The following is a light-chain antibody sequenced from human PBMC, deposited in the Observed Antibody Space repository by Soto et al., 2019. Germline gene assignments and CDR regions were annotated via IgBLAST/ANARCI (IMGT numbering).Light chain of an antibody. CDR3: RSYTSSSTCLV. V-gene: IGLV2-14*01. J-gene: IGLJ2*01. Sequence: QSALTQPASVSGSPGQSITISCTGTSSDVGGYNYVSWYQQHPGKAPKLMIYDVSNRPSGVSNRFSGSKSGNTASLTISGLQAEDEADYYCRSYTSSSTCLVFGGGTKLTVL. CDR1: SSDVGGYNY. CDR2: DVS.